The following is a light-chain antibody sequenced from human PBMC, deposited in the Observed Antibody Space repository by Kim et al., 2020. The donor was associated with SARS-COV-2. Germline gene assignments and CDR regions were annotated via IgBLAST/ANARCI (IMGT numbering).Light chain of an antibody. J-gene: IGLJ3*02. V-gene: IGLV4-69*01. CDR3: QTWDTGIQV. CDR2: LNSDDSH. Sequence: QPVLTQSPSASASLGASVKLTCTLSSGHSNYAIAWHQQQPEKGPRYLMKLNSDDSHSKGDGIPDRFSGSRSGAERYLTISSLQSEDEADYYCQTWDTGIQVFGGGTQLTVL. CDR1: SGHSNYA.